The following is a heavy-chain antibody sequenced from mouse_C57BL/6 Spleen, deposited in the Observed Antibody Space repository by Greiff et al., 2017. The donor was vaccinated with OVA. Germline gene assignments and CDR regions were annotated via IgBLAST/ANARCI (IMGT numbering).Heavy chain of an antibody. Sequence: VQVVESGAELVRPGASVTLSCKASGYTFTDYEMHWVKQTPVHGLEWIGAIDPETGGTAYNQKFKGKAILTADKSSSTAYMELRSLTSEDSAVYYCTRYGGRVDYWYFDVWGTGTTVTVSS. CDR1: GYTFTDYE. CDR2: IDPETGGT. CDR3: TRYGGRVDYWYFDV. J-gene: IGHJ1*03. V-gene: IGHV1-15*01. D-gene: IGHD1-1*02.